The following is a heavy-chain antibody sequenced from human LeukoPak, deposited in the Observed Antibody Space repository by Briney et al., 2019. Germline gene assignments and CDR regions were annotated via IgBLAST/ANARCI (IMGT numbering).Heavy chain of an antibody. CDR2: INHSGST. CDR3: ARGQGGSSHYYDRGTYYFDY. Sequence: SSETLSLTCAVCGGSFSGYYWSWIRQPPGKGLEWIGEINHSGSTNYNPSLKSRVTISVDTSKNQFSLKLSSVTAADTAVYYCARGQGGSSHYYDRGTYYFDYWGQGTLVTVSS. V-gene: IGHV4-34*01. CDR1: GGSFSGYY. D-gene: IGHD3-22*01. J-gene: IGHJ4*02.